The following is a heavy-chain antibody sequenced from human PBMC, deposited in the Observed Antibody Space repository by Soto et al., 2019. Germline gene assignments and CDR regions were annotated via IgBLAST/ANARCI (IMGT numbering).Heavy chain of an antibody. J-gene: IGHJ4*02. CDR3: ARGLYGGNFAY. D-gene: IGHD4-17*01. V-gene: IGHV4-38-2*02. CDR2: IHHSGTT. Sequence: SALRSPTWCVSSSYISNNYYWLWLRQPPGQGLEWIGAIHHSGTTYYTPALKSRVTISMDTSKNHFSLRLTSVTAADTAIYYWARGLYGGNFAYWGQGTPVPVSS. CDR1: SSYISNNYY.